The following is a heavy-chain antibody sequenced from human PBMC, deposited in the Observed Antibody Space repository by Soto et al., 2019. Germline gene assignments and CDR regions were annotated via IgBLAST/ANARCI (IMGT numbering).Heavy chain of an antibody. V-gene: IGHV3-33*01. CDR3: ARDDYGEEQAFDI. CDR1: GFTLITYG. D-gene: IGHD4-17*01. Sequence: GRSLRLSCAASGFTLITYGMHWVRQAPGKGLEWVAFIWSDGSNKYYADSVKGRFTISRDNSKNTLYLQMNNLRAEDTAVYYCARDDYGEEQAFDIWGQGTMVTVS. J-gene: IGHJ3*02. CDR2: IWSDGSNK.